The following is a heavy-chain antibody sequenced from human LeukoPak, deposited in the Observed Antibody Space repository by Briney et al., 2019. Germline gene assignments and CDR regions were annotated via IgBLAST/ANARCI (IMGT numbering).Heavy chain of an antibody. J-gene: IGHJ4*02. CDR1: GGTFSSYA. D-gene: IGHD6-19*01. CDR2: IIPIFGTA. Sequence: SVKVSCKASGGTFSSYAISWVRQAPGQGLEWMGGIIPIFGTANYAQKFQGRVTITADESTSTAYMELSSLRSEDTAVYYCARGRMAGTYVFDSWGQGTLVTVSS. CDR3: ARGRMAGTYVFDS. V-gene: IGHV1-69*13.